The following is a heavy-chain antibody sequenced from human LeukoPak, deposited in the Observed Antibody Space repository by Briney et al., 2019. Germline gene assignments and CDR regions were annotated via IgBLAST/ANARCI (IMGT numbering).Heavy chain of an antibody. J-gene: IGHJ4*02. Sequence: GGSLRPSCAASGFTFDYAWMSWVRQAPGKGLEWVGRIKSKTDGGTTDYVAPVKGRFTISRDDSKNTLYLQMNSLKTEDTAVYYCTSDSSGFAYWGQGTLVTVSS. D-gene: IGHD3-22*01. V-gene: IGHV3-15*01. CDR2: IKSKTDGGTT. CDR1: GFTFDYAW. CDR3: TSDSSGFAY.